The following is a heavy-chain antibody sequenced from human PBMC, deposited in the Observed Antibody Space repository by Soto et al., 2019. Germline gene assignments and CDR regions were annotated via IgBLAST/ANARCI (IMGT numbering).Heavy chain of an antibody. CDR1: GFTFSSYA. CDR3: ARDSLGYDILTGYYLYYYGMDV. CDR2: ISYDGSNK. Sequence: GGSLRLSCAASGFTFSSYAMHWVRQAPGKGLEWVAVISYDGSNKCYADSVKGRFTISRDNSKNTLYLQMNSLRAEDTAVYYCARDSLGYDILTGYYLYYYGMDVWGQGTTVTAP. J-gene: IGHJ6*02. V-gene: IGHV3-30-3*01. D-gene: IGHD3-9*01.